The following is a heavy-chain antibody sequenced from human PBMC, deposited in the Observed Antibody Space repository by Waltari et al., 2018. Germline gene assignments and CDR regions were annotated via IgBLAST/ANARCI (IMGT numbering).Heavy chain of an antibody. J-gene: IGHJ6*03. CDR1: GGSISSYY. V-gene: IGHV4-4*07. D-gene: IGHD1-26*01. CDR3: AREGIGSSYYYYYYMDV. CDR2: IYTSGST. Sequence: VKPSETLSLTCTVSGGSISSYYWSWIRQPAGKGLEWIGRIYTSGSTNYNPSLKSRVTMSVDTSKNQFSLKLSSVTAADTAVYYCAREGIGSSYYYYYYMDVWGKGTTVTVSS.